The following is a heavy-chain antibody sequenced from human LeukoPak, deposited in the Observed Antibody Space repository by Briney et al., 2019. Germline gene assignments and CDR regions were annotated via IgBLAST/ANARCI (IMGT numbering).Heavy chain of an antibody. CDR3: ARGWNYRVIAARLDAFDI. J-gene: IGHJ3*02. V-gene: IGHV4-61*02. Sequence: SQTLSLTCTVSGGSISSGSYYWSWIRQPAGKGLEWIGRIYTSGSTNYNPSLKSRVTISVDTSKNQFSLKLSSVTAADTAVYYCARGWNYRVIAARLDAFDIWGQGTMVTVSS. D-gene: IGHD6-6*01. CDR2: IYTSGST. CDR1: GGSISSGSYY.